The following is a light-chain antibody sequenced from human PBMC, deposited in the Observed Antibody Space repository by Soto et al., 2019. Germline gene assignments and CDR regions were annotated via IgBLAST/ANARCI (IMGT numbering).Light chain of an antibody. J-gene: IGLJ3*02. CDR2: ENN. CDR3: GTWDIRLNINWV. CDR1: SSNIGNNY. Sequence: QSVLTQPPSVSAAPGQRVTISCSGSSSNIGNNYVSWYQHLPGTAPRLLIFENNKRRSGIPDRFSGSKSGTSATLVITGLQTGDEADYYCGTWDIRLNINWVFGGGPKLTVL. V-gene: IGLV1-51*02.